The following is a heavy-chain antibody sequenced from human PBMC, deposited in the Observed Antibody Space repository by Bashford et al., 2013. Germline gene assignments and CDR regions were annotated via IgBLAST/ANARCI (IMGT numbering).Heavy chain of an antibody. Sequence: SVKVSCKASGGTFSSYAISWVRQAPGQGLEWMGGIIPIFGTANYAQKFQGRVTITADESTSTAYMELSSLRSEDTAVYYCARALGYLYYYYYYMDVWGKGTTVTVSS. CDR1: GGTFSSYA. CDR3: ARALGYLYYYYYYMDV. V-gene: IGHV1-69*13. D-gene: IGHD1-26*01. J-gene: IGHJ6*03. CDR2: IIPIFGTA.